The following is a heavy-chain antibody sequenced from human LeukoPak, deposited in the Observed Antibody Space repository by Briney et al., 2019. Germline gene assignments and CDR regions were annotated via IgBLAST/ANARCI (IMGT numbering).Heavy chain of an antibody. D-gene: IGHD3-3*01. CDR3: ARGPRIYYDFWSGYFRKAQYYFDY. J-gene: IGHJ4*02. Sequence: SETLSLTCAVYGGSFSGYYWSWIRQPPGKGLGWIGEINHSGSTNYNPSLKSRVTISVDTSKNQFSLKLSSVTAADTAVYYCARGPRIYYDFWSGYFRKAQYYFDYWGQGTLVTVSS. V-gene: IGHV4-34*01. CDR2: INHSGST. CDR1: GGSFSGYY.